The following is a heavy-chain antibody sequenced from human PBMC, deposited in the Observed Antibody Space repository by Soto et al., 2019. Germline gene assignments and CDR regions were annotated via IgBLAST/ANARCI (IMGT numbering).Heavy chain of an antibody. CDR3: ARRIAVAGTVNWFDP. Sequence: ASGEVSCKASGDTFTSYGISWVRQAPGQGLEWMGWISAYNGNTNYAQKLQGRVTMTTDTSTSTAYMELRSLRSDDTAVYYCARRIAVAGTVNWFDPWGQGTLVTVSS. V-gene: IGHV1-18*04. D-gene: IGHD6-19*01. CDR1: GDTFTSYG. J-gene: IGHJ5*02. CDR2: ISAYNGNT.